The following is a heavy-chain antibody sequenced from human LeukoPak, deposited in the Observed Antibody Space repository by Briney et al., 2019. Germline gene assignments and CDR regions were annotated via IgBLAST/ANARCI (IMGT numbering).Heavy chain of an antibody. CDR3: ARGYCSSTSCRGGWFDP. Sequence: GASMKVSCKASGYTFTSYDINWVRHATGQGLEWMGWMNPNSGNTGYAQKFQGRVTMTRNTAISTAYMELSSLRSEDTAVYYCARGYCSSTSCRGGWFDPWGQGTLVTVSS. J-gene: IGHJ5*02. CDR2: MNPNSGNT. D-gene: IGHD2-2*01. CDR1: GYTFTSYD. V-gene: IGHV1-8*01.